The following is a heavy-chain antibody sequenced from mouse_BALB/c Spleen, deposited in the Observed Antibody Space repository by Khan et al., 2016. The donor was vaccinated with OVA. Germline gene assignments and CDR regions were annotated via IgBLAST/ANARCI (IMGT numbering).Heavy chain of an antibody. CDR3: ARGGSSGPAWFTY. J-gene: IGHJ3*01. CDR2: IRYDGNT. CDR1: GYSITNGYF. V-gene: IGHV3-6*02. D-gene: IGHD3-1*01. Sequence: EVQLQESGPGLVKPSQSLSLTCSVTGYSITNGYFWNWIRQFPGNNLEWMGYIRYDGNTNYNPSLQNRISITRDTSKNQSFLNLNSVTPEDTATYYCARGGSSGPAWFTYWGQGTLVTVSA.